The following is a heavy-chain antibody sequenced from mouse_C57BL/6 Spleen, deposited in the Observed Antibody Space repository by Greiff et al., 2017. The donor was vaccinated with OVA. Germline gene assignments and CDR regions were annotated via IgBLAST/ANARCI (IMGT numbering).Heavy chain of an antibody. J-gene: IGHJ4*01. CDR1: GFNIKNTY. CDR3: SYYDPHSRAMDY. CDR2: IDPANGNT. Sequence: EVQGVESVAELVRPGASVKLSCTASGFNIKNTYMHWVKQRPEQGLEWIGRIDPANGNTKYAPKFQGKATITADTSSNTAYLQLSSLTSEDTAIYYCSYYDPHSRAMDYWGQGTSVTVSS. V-gene: IGHV14-3*01. D-gene: IGHD2-4*01.